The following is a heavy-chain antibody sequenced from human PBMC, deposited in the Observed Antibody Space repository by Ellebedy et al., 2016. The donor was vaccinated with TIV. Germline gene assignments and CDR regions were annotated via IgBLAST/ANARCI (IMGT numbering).Heavy chain of an antibody. D-gene: IGHD5-24*01. CDR3: AKDRNFPNDVFDL. V-gene: IGHV3-23*01. J-gene: IGHJ3*01. CDR1: GSTFNNYA. Sequence: GGSLRPSXVAPGSTFNNYAFSWVRQAPGKGLEWVSAISGPDMRTWYADSVKGRFTITRDTSMNMVYLHMNSLRVEDTAIYYCAKDRNFPNDVFDLWGQGTVVTVSS. CDR2: ISGPDMRT.